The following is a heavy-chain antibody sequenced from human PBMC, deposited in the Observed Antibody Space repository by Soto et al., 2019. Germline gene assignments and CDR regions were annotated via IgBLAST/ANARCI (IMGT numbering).Heavy chain of an antibody. J-gene: IGHJ4*02. CDR1: GDSISSGGYY. CDR2: IYYSGIT. Sequence: QVHLQESGPGLVKPSQTLSLTCAVSGDSISSGGYYWNWIRQHPGKGLEWIGYIYYSGITQYNPSLKRRVTISVDASKHQLSLKVSSVTAADTAVYYCARAAATGHPVVPDYWGQGTLVTVSS. V-gene: IGHV4-31*11. CDR3: ARAAATGHPVVPDY. D-gene: IGHD2-15*01.